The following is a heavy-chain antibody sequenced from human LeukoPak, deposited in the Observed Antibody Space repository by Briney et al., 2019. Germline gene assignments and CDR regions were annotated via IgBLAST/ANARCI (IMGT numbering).Heavy chain of an antibody. V-gene: IGHV4-59*01. J-gene: IGHJ4*02. CDR3: AAGSAAGGGIDFFDY. D-gene: IGHD6-13*01. Sequence: SETLSLTCSVSGDSITGYSWSWIRQTPGKGLEWIGYIYYNGDTHYNPSLKSRVTISVDTSKNQFSLKLSSVTAADTAVYYCAAGSAAGGGIDFFDYWGQGTLVTVSS. CDR1: GDSITGYS. CDR2: IYYNGDT.